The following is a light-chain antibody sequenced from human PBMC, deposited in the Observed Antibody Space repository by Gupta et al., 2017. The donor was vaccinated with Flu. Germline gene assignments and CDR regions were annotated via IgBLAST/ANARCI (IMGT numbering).Light chain of an antibody. CDR2: DAS. Sequence: RATLSCRASQSISGFLAWYQQKPGQAPRPLIFDASHRATDIPARFSGSGSGTDFTLTTSSLEPEDFAVYYCHHRDNWPPLSTFGPGTKVDI. CDR1: QSISGF. J-gene: IGKJ3*01. CDR3: HHRDNWPPLST. V-gene: IGKV3-11*01.